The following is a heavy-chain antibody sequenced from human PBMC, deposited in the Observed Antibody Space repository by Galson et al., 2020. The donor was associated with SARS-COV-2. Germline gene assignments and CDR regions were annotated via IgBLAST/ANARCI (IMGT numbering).Heavy chain of an antibody. Sequence: SETLSLTCTVSGGSISTSSYFWGWIRQPPGKGLEWLATISYSGSTYYNPSLKSRVMISVDKSKNQFSLRMSSVTAADTAVYYCARRKYYNYYMDVWGKGTTVTISS. V-gene: IGHV4-39*01. CDR1: GGSISTSSYF. CDR3: ARRKYYNYYMDV. CDR2: ISYSGST. J-gene: IGHJ6*03.